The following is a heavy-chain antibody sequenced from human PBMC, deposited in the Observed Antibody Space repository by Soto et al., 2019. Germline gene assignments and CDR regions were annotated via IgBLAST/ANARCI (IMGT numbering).Heavy chain of an antibody. Sequence: QVQLVESGGGVVQPGRSLRLSCAASGFTFSSYAMHWVRQAPGKGLEWVAVISYDGSNKYYADSVKGRFTISRDNPKNTLYMQMNSLRAEDTAVYYCARDPATIAAAPYWFDPWGQGTLVTVSS. J-gene: IGHJ5*02. D-gene: IGHD6-13*01. CDR1: GFTFSSYA. V-gene: IGHV3-30-3*01. CDR3: ARDPATIAAAPYWFDP. CDR2: ISYDGSNK.